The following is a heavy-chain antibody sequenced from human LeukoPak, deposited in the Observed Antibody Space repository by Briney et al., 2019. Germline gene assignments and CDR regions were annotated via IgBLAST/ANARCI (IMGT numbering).Heavy chain of an antibody. Sequence: GGPLRLSCAASGFRFSSYAMSWVRQSPARGLEWVSAMSGSGGTTSYADSVKGRFTIFRDNSKKTLYLQMNSLRAEDTAVYFCAKDIVPYGATSAFDFWGQGTMVTVSS. D-gene: IGHD4-17*01. CDR2: MSGSGGTT. CDR3: AKDIVPYGATSAFDF. J-gene: IGHJ3*01. V-gene: IGHV3-23*01. CDR1: GFRFSSYA.